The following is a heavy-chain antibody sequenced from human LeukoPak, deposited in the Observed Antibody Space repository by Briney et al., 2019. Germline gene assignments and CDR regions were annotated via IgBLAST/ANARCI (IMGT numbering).Heavy chain of an antibody. J-gene: IGHJ4*02. CDR3: ARYYGSIDY. CDR1: GCTFSSYA. CDR2: IIPIFGTA. D-gene: IGHD3-10*01. V-gene: IGHV1-69*05. Sequence: SVKVSCKASGCTFSSYAISWVRQAPGQGREGIGRIIPIFGTANYAQKFQGRVTITTDECTSTDSMELSSLSSEDTAVYYCARYYGSIDYWGQGTLVTVSS.